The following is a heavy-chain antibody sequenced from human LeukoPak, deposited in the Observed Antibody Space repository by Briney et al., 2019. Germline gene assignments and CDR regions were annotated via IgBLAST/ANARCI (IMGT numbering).Heavy chain of an antibody. CDR2: IGTAGDT. J-gene: IGHJ6*02. Sequence: GGSLRLSCAASGFTFNNYDMRWVRQATGKGLEWVSDIGTAGDTYYVGSVKGRFTISRENAKNSLYLQMNSLGAGDTAVYYCARVGRYGMDVWGQGTTVTVSS. CDR3: ARVGRYGMDV. CDR1: GFTFNNYD. V-gene: IGHV3-13*01.